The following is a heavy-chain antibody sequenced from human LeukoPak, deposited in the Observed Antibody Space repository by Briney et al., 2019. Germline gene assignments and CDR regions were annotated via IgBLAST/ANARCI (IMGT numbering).Heavy chain of an antibody. D-gene: IGHD1-1*01. CDR2: IKSETNGGTI. CDR3: SAGTGRSDFDY. Sequence: GGSLRLSCAASGLTFSSYWMTWVRQAPGKGLEWIGRIKSETNGGTIDYAAPVNGRFTLSRDDSKHTLDLQMNSLKTEDTGVYYCSAGTGRSDFDYWGQGTLVIVSS. J-gene: IGHJ4*02. V-gene: IGHV3-15*01. CDR1: GLTFSSYW.